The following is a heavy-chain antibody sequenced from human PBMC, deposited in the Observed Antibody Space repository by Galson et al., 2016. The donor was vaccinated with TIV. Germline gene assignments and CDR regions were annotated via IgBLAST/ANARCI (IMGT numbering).Heavy chain of an antibody. Sequence: SVKVSCKASGGIFRSNAINWVRQAPGQGLEWMGGIIAIFGTANYAQKFQGRVPITADESTSTAYLELTSLRSDDTAVYYCARSPHYYSSYRDVWGKGTTVTVSS. CDR3: ARSPHYYSSYRDV. CDR1: GGIFRSNA. V-gene: IGHV1-69*13. CDR2: IIAIFGTA. J-gene: IGHJ6*03.